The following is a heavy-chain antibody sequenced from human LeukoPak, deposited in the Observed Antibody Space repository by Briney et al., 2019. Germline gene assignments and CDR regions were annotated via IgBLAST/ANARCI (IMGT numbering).Heavy chain of an antibody. J-gene: IGHJ5*02. Sequence: SETLSLTCAVYGGSFRGYYWSWLRQSPGKGLEWIGEINHSGTTNYNPSLKSRVTISVDTSKNQFSLKPTSMTAEDTAVYYCARSERLLQAPFDPWGRGTLVTVSS. V-gene: IGHV4-34*01. CDR2: INHSGTT. CDR1: GGSFRGYY. D-gene: IGHD3-3*01. CDR3: ARSERLLQAPFDP.